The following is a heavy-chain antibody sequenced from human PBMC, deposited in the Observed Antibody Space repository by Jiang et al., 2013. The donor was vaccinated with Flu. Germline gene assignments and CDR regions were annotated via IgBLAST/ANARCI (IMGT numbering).Heavy chain of an antibody. CDR3: ATRRGGYSYGYYYYGMDV. D-gene: IGHD5-18*01. V-gene: IGHV1-69*01. J-gene: IGHJ6*02. Sequence: EVKEDLGPSVKVSCKASGGTFSSYAISWVRQAPGQGLEWMGGIIPIFGTANYAQKFQGRVTITADESTSTAYMELSSLRSEDTAVYYCATRRGGYSYGYYYYGMDVWGQGTTVTVSS. CDR2: IIPIFGTA. CDR1: GGTFSSYA.